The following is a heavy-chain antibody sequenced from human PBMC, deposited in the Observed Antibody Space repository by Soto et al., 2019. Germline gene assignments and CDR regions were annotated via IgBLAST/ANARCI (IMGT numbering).Heavy chain of an antibody. V-gene: IGHV3-33*08. CDR2: ICYSGGNK. D-gene: IGHD6-6*01. CDR3: TLHLV. Sequence: GGSLRLSCAASGFTFSSYGMHWVRQAPGKGLEWVSVICYSGGNKYYADPVKGRFTISRDNSKNTLYLQMNSLKTEDTAVYYYTLHLVWGQGTLVTVSS. J-gene: IGHJ4*02. CDR1: GFTFSSYG.